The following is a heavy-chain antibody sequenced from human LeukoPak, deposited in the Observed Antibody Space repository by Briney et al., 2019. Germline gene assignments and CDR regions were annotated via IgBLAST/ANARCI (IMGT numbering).Heavy chain of an antibody. CDR1: GGSISSYY. V-gene: IGHV4-59*01. J-gene: IGHJ3*02. Sequence: SETLSLTCTVSGGSISSYYWSWIRQPPGKGLEWIGYIYYSGSTNYNPSLKSRVTISVDTSKNQFSLKLSSVTAADTAVYYCARWSRLESGAFDIWGQGTMVTVSS. D-gene: IGHD3-16*01. CDR2: IYYSGST. CDR3: ARWSRLESGAFDI.